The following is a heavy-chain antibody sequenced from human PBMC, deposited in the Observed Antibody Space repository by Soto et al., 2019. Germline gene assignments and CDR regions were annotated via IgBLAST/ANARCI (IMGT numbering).Heavy chain of an antibody. CDR3: ARDMHAGFTHYFDP. V-gene: IGHV4-38-2*02. CDR2: VHHSGST. Sequence: ASETLSLTCAVSGYSISSGYHWGWIRQPPGKGLEWLGSVHHSGSTYYNPSLKSRLTISVDKSKNQFSLNLTSVTAADTAVYYCARDMHAGFTHYFDPWGQGTLVTVSS. D-gene: IGHD1-26*01. J-gene: IGHJ5*02. CDR1: GYSISSGYH.